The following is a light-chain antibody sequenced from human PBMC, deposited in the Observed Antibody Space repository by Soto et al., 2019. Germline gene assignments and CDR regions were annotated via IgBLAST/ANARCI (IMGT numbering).Light chain of an antibody. V-gene: IGLV2-23*01. CDR1: SSDVGSYNL. CDR2: EGS. J-gene: IGLJ1*01. Sequence: QSALTQPASVSGSPGQSITLSCTGTSSDVGSYNLVSWYQQHPGKAPKLMIYEGSKRPSGVSNRFSGSKSGNTASLTISGLQAEDEADYYCCSYAGSSPWVFGTGTKLTVL. CDR3: CSYAGSSPWV.